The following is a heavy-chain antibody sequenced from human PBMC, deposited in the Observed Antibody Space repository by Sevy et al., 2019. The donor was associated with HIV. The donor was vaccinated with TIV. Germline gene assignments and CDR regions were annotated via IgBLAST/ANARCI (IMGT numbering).Heavy chain of an antibody. Sequence: GGSLRLSCAASGFTLTTYWMNWVRQAPGKGLEWLANIKEGGSEKYYVDSVKGRFTLSRDDAKNSLSLQMNSLRAGDTAVYYCVTGGPLLDTARIPWGMDVWGQGTTVTVSS. CDR2: IKEGGSEK. D-gene: IGHD5-18*01. CDR1: GFTLTTYW. CDR3: VTGGPLLDTARIPWGMDV. J-gene: IGHJ6*02. V-gene: IGHV3-7*01.